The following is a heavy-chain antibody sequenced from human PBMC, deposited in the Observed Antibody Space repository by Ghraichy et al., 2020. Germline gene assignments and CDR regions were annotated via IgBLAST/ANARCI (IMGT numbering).Heavy chain of an antibody. CDR1: GGSISSYY. V-gene: IGHV4-59*01. D-gene: IGHD3-22*01. Sequence: SETLSLTCTVSGGSISSYYWSWIRQPPGKGLEWIGYIYYSGSTNYNPSLKSRVTISVDTSKNQFSLKLSSVTAADTAVYYCARDAATYYYDSSGYYWYFDLWGRGTLVTVSS. CDR2: IYYSGST. J-gene: IGHJ2*01. CDR3: ARDAATYYYDSSGYYWYFDL.